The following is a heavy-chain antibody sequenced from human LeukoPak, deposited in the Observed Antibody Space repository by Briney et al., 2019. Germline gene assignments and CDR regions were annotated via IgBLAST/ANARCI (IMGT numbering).Heavy chain of an antibody. CDR1: GGSIISSSYY. CDR2: IYYSGST. V-gene: IGHV4-39*01. D-gene: IGHD3-22*01. J-gene: IGHJ3*02. Sequence: SETLSLTCTVSGGSIISSSYYWGWIRQYPGKGLEWIGNIYYSGSTYYNPSLKSRVTISVDTSKNQFSLKLSSVTAADTAVYYCARLGDSSGDHPYAFDIWGQGTMVTVSS. CDR3: ARLGDSSGDHPYAFDI.